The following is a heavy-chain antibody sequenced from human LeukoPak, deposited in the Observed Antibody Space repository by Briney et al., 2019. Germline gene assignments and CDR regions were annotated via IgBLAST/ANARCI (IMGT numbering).Heavy chain of an antibody. Sequence: NLSETLSLTCTVSGGSISSHYWSWIRQPPGKGLECIGYIYYSGSTNYSPSLKSRVTISVDKSKKQFSLKLTSVTAADTAVYYCARHVYDSSGYYRDPHFDYWGQGTLVTVSS. CDR2: IYYSGST. CDR3: ARHVYDSSGYYRDPHFDY. CDR1: GGSISSHY. D-gene: IGHD3-22*01. V-gene: IGHV4-59*08. J-gene: IGHJ4*02.